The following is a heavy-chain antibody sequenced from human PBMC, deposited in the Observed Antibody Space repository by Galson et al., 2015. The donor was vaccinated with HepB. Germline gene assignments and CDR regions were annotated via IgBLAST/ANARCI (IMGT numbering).Heavy chain of an antibody. D-gene: IGHD1-7*01. J-gene: IGHJ5*02. CDR2: ISSSGSTI. V-gene: IGHV3-11*01. Sequence: SLRLSCAASGFTFSDYYMSWICQAAGKGLEWVSYISSSGSTIYYADSVKGRFTISRDNAKNSLYLQMNSLRAEDTAVYYCARVLLGLELHPWGQGTLVTVSS. CDR1: GFTFSDYY. CDR3: ARVLLGLELHP.